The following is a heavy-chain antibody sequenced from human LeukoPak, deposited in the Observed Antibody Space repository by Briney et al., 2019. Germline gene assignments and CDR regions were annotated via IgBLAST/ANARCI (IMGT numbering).Heavy chain of an antibody. CDR3: ARELGYSGSYHGMDV. Sequence: GASVKVSCKASGYTFTSYYMHWVRQAPGQGLEWMGIINPSGGSTSYAQKFQGRVTMTRDTSTSTVYMELSSLGSEDTAVYYCARELGYSGSYHGMDVWGQGTTVTVSS. J-gene: IGHJ6*02. V-gene: IGHV1-46*01. CDR1: GYTFTSYY. D-gene: IGHD1-26*01. CDR2: INPSGGST.